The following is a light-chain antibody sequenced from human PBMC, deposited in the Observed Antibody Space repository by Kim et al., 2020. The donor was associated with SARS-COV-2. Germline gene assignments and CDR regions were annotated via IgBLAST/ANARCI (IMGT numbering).Light chain of an antibody. Sequence: EIVMTQSPATLSVSPGERATLSCRASQSVSSNLAWYQQKPGQAPRLLIYGASTRATGIPARFSGSGSGTEFTLTISSLQSEDFAVYYCQQYNNWPRWSFGQWTKVESK. CDR2: GAS. CDR3: QQYNNWPRWS. V-gene: IGKV3-15*01. J-gene: IGKJ1*01. CDR1: QSVSSN.